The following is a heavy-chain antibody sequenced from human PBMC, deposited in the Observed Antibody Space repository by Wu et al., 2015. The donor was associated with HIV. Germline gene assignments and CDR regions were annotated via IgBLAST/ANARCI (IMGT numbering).Heavy chain of an antibody. J-gene: IGHJ4*02. Sequence: QVQLQESGPGLVKPSETLSLTCTVSGGSISSYYWSWIRQPAGKGLEWIGRIYTSGSTNYNPSLKSRVTMSVDTSKNQFSLKLSSVTAADTAVYYCARDRRGYGSGSYSNFDYVGPGNAGHRLL. D-gene: IGHD3-10*01. CDR1: GGSISSYY. CDR3: ARDRRGYGSGSYSNFDY. CDR2: IYTSGST. V-gene: IGHV4-4*07.